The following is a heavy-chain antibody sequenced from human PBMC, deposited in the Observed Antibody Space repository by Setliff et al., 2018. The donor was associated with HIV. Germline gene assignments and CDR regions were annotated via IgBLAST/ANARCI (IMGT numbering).Heavy chain of an antibody. J-gene: IGHJ4*02. CDR1: GFTFSRYE. D-gene: IGHD2-21*01. CDR3: ASPYFVVY. Sequence: GGSLRLSCAASGFTFSRYEMNWVRQAPGKGLEWVANIKQDGREKYYVDSVKGRFTISRDNAKNSLYLQMNSLRAEDTAVYYCASPYFVVYWGQGTLVTVSS. CDR2: IKQDGREK. V-gene: IGHV3-7*01.